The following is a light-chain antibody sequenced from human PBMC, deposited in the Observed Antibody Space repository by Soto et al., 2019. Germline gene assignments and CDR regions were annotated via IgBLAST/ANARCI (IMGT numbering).Light chain of an antibody. CDR2: DVN. V-gene: IGLV2-14*01. CDR3: SSYTGSSTYVV. Sequence: QSALTQPASVSGSPGQSITISCTGTSSDVGGYNYVSWYQQHPGKAPKLMIYDVNNRPSGVSNRFSGSKSGNTASLTISGLQAEDEADYYCSSYTGSSTYVVFGGGIKVTVL. CDR1: SSDVGGYNY. J-gene: IGLJ2*01.